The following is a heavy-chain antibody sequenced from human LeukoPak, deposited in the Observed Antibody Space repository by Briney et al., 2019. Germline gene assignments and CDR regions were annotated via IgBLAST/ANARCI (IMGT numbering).Heavy chain of an antibody. CDR2: IRYDGSNK. CDR1: GFTFSSYG. CDR3: ARALGGYDILTGQDY. Sequence: GGSLRLSCAASGFTFSSYGMHWVRQAPGKGLEWVAFIRYDGSNKYYADSVKGRFTISRDNAKNSLYLQMNSLRAEDTAVYYCARALGGYDILTGQDYWGQGTLVTVSS. V-gene: IGHV3-30*02. D-gene: IGHD3-9*01. J-gene: IGHJ4*02.